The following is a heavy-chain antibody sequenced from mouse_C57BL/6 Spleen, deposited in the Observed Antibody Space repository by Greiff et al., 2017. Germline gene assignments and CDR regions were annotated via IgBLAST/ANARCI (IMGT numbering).Heavy chain of an antibody. Sequence: EVKLEESGPGLVKPSQSLSLTCSVTGYSITSGYYWNWIRQFPGNKLEWMGYISYDGSNNYNPSLKNRISITRDTSKNQFFLKLNSVTTEDTATYYCAREEYFDVWGTGTTVTVSS. J-gene: IGHJ1*03. V-gene: IGHV3-6*01. CDR1: GYSITSGYY. CDR2: ISYDGSN. CDR3: AREEYFDV.